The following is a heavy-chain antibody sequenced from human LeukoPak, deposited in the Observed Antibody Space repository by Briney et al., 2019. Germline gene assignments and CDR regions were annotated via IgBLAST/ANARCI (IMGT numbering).Heavy chain of an antibody. D-gene: IGHD1-26*01. CDR1: GCTFSSYA. Sequence: PGGSLRLSCAASGCTFSSYAMNWVRQAPGKGLEWVSAIGGGGGSPYYADSVKGRFTISRDNSKNTLYLQMNSLRAEDTAVYYCGKGTDRTSGSYFWGQGTLVTVSS. J-gene: IGHJ4*02. CDR3: GKGTDRTSGSYF. CDR2: IGGGGGSP. V-gene: IGHV3-23*01.